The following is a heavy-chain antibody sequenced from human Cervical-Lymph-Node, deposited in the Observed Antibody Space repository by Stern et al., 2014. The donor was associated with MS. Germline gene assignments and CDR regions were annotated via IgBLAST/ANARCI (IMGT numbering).Heavy chain of an antibody. D-gene: IGHD3-9*01. CDR2: IYTSGST. CDR3: ARDCRLRYFDNYGMDV. J-gene: IGHJ6*02. V-gene: IGHV4-61*02. CDR1: GGSISSGSYY. Sequence: QVQLQESGPGLVKPSQTLSLTCTVSGGSISSGSYYWSWIRQPAGKGLEWIGRIYTSGSTNYNPSLKSRVTISVDTSKNQSPLKRSFVTAADTAVYYCARDCRLRYFDNYGMDVWGQGTTVTVSS.